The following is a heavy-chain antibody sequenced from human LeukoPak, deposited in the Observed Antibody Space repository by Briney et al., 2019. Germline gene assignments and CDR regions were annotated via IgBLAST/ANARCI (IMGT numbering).Heavy chain of an antibody. CDR3: ARVKFGARAFDI. CDR1: GGSISSSSYY. CDR2: IYYSGST. J-gene: IGHJ3*02. Sequence: PSETLSLTCTVSGGSISSSSYYWGWIRQPPGKGLEWIGSIYYSGSTYYNPSLKSRVTISVDTSKNQFSLKLSSVTAADTAVYYCARVKFGARAFDIWGQGTMVTVSS. V-gene: IGHV4-39*07. D-gene: IGHD3-10*01.